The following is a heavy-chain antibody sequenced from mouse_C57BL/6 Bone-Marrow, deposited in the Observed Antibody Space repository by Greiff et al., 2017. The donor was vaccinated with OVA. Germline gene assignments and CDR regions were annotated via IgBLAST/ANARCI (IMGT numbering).Heavy chain of an antibody. CDR1: GYTFTDYY. Sequence: QVQLKQSGAELVRPGASVKLSCKASGYTFTDYYINWVKQRPGQGLEWIARIYPGSGNTYYNEKFKGKATLTAEKSSSTAYMQLSSLTSEDSAVYFCARGYDYHAMDYWGQGTSVTVSS. V-gene: IGHV1-76*01. J-gene: IGHJ4*01. D-gene: IGHD2-10*02. CDR2: IYPGSGNT. CDR3: ARGYDYHAMDY.